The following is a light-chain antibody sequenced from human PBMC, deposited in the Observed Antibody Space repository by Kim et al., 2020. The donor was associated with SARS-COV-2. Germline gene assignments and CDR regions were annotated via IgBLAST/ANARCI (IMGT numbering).Light chain of an antibody. CDR2: GKN. V-gene: IGLV3-19*01. CDR3: NSRDTNNNVI. J-gene: IGLJ2*01. CDR1: SLRIYY. Sequence: SSELTQDPAVSVALGQTVRITCQGDSLRIYYATWYQQKPGEAPIVVIYGKNNRPSGIPDRFSGSSSGNTASLTITATQAGDEADYYCNSRDTNNNVIFGGGTQLTVL.